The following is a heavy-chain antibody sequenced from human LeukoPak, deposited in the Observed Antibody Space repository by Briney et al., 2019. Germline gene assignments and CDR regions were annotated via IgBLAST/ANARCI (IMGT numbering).Heavy chain of an antibody. J-gene: IGHJ6*03. CDR2: IKSKTDGGTT. CDR1: GFTSSNAW. V-gene: IGHV3-15*01. Sequence: PGGSLRLSCAASGFTSSNAWMSWVRQAPGKGLEWVGRIKSKTDGGTTDYAAPVKGRFTISRDDSKNTLYLQMNSLKTEDTAVYYCTTDPNCSSTSCWPYYYYYMDVWGKGTTVTVSS. D-gene: IGHD2-2*01. CDR3: TTDPNCSSTSCWPYYYYYMDV.